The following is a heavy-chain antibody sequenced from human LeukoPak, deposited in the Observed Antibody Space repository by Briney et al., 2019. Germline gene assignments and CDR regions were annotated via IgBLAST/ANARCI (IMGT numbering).Heavy chain of an antibody. CDR2: ISYDGSNK. Sequence: GGSLRLSCAASGFTFSSYAMHWVRQAPGKGLEWVAVISYDGSNKYYADSVKGRFTISRDNSKNTLYLQMNSLRAEDTAVYYCARGEGSGWYEDHEQYFQHWGQGTLVTVSS. J-gene: IGHJ1*01. CDR1: GFTFSSYA. V-gene: IGHV3-30*04. CDR3: ARGEGSGWYEDHEQYFQH. D-gene: IGHD6-19*01.